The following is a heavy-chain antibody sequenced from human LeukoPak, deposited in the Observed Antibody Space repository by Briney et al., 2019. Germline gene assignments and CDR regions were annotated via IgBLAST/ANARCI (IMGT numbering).Heavy chain of an antibody. D-gene: IGHD5-12*01. CDR1: GYTFTSYA. V-gene: IGHV1-69*13. Sequence: SVKVSCKASGYTFTSYAISWVRQAPGQGLEWMGGIIPIFGTANYAQKFQGRVTITADESTSTAYMELSSLRSEDTAVYYCASTGYDYYYYGMDVWGQGTTVTVSS. CDR2: IIPIFGTA. CDR3: ASTGYDYYYYGMDV. J-gene: IGHJ6*02.